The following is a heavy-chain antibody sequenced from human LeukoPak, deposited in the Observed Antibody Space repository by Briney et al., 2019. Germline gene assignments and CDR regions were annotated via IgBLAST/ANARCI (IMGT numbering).Heavy chain of an antibody. V-gene: IGHV3-23*01. CDR2: ISGSGGST. D-gene: IGHD3-22*01. CDR1: GFTFSSYA. J-gene: IGHJ3*02. CDR3: AASYYYDSSGLHAFDI. Sequence: GGSLRLSCAASGFTFSSYAMSWVRQAPGKGLEWVSAISGSGGSTYYADSVKGWFTISRDNSKNTLYLQMNSLRAEDTAVYYCAASYYYDSSGLHAFDIWGQGTMVTVSS.